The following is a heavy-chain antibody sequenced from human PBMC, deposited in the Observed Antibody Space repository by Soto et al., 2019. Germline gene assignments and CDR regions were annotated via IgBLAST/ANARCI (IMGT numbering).Heavy chain of an antibody. D-gene: IGHD5-12*01. V-gene: IGHV1-18*01. J-gene: IGHJ5*02. CDR2: ISPYTGDT. CDR3: AKTGGSNWFDP. CDR1: GYTFTDYG. Sequence: QVQLVQSGAEVKKPGASVKVSCKASGYTFTDYGISWVRQAPGQGLEWMGWISPYTGDTKYPQRLQGRVTVTADTSTSTAYMELRSLKSDDTAVYYCAKTGGSNWFDPWGQGTLVSVSS.